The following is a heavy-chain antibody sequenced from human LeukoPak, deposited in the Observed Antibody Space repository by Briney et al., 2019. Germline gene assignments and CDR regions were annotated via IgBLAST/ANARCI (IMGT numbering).Heavy chain of an antibody. CDR2: IYYSGST. CDR1: GGSISSGGYY. V-gene: IGHV4-31*03. Sequence: SQTLSLTCTVSGGSISSGGYYWSWIRQHPGKGLEWIGYIYYSGSTYYNPSLKSRVTISVDTSKNQFSLKLSSVTAADTAMYYCARDFPTDYYYYGMDVWGQGTTVTVSS. CDR3: ARDFPTDYYYYGMDV. J-gene: IGHJ6*02.